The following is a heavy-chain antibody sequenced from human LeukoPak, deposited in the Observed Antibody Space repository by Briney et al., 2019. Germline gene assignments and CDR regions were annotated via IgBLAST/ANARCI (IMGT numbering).Heavy chain of an antibody. D-gene: IGHD3-3*01. Sequence: AASVKVSCKASGYTITGYYMHWVRQAPGQGLEWMGWINANNDGSVYAQKFQGRVTMTRDTSINTAYMELSRLRSDDTAVYYCARKRGVGVDTNAFDMWGQGTMVTVSS. CDR1: GYTITGYY. CDR3: ARKRGVGVDTNAFDM. J-gene: IGHJ3*02. V-gene: IGHV1-2*02. CDR2: INANNDGS.